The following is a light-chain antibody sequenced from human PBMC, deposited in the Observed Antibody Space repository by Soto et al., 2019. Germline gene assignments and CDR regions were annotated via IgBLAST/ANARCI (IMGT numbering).Light chain of an antibody. CDR2: EAS. J-gene: IGKJ1*01. Sequence: DIQMTQSPSTLFPSVGDKVTITCRASQSIDSCLAWYQQKPGKTPNLLINEASSFESGVPSRFSGSGSGTEVTLTSSSLQPDDFATYYCQQYSSYSAGTFGQGTKVEIK. CDR3: QQYSSYSAGT. V-gene: IGKV1-5*03. CDR1: QSIDSC.